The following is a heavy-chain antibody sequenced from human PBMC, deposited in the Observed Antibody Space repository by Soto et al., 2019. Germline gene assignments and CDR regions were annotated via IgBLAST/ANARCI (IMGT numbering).Heavy chain of an antibody. Sequence: PGGSLRLSCAASGFTFSSYAMSWVRQAPGKGLEWVSAISGSGGSTYYADSVKGRFTISRDISKNTLYLQLNSLRAEDTAVYYCAKCTYGYCTNGVHYWGQGTLVTVSS. D-gene: IGHD2-8*01. CDR1: GFTFSSYA. V-gene: IGHV3-23*01. CDR2: ISGSGGST. CDR3: AKCTYGYCTNGVHY. J-gene: IGHJ4*02.